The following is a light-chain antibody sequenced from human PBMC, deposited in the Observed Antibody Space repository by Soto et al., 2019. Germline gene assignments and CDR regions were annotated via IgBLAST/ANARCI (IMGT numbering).Light chain of an antibody. Sequence: EIVLTQSPATLSLSPGERATLSCRASRSVSSYLAWYQQKPGQAPRLLIYDASNRATGIPARFSGSGSGTDFTLTISSLEPEDFAVYYCRQRSNWLTFGGGTKVDIK. CDR3: RQRSNWLT. J-gene: IGKJ4*01. CDR1: RSVSSY. V-gene: IGKV3-11*01. CDR2: DAS.